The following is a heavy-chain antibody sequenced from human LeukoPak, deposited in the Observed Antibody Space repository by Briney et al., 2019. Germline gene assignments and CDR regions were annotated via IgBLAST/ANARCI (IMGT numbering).Heavy chain of an antibody. D-gene: IGHD1-14*01. CDR2: IYSSGTT. Sequence: SETLSLTCTVSGGSISSGGYYWSWIRQHPGKGLEWIGHIYSSGTTYSNPSLKSRLTISVDTSQNQFSLKLSSVTAADTAVYYCARTNQISETAFDIWGQGTMVIVSS. V-gene: IGHV4-31*03. J-gene: IGHJ3*02. CDR3: ARTNQISETAFDI. CDR1: GGSISSGGYY.